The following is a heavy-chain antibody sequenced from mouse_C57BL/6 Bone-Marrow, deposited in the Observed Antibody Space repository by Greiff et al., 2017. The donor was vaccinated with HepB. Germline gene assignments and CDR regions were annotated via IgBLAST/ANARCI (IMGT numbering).Heavy chain of an antibody. V-gene: IGHV14-4*01. J-gene: IGHJ3*01. CDR1: GFNIKDDY. CDR3: TTEDYDYDEGFAY. D-gene: IGHD2-4*01. CDR2: IDPENGDT. Sequence: EVQLQESGAELVRPGASVKLSCTASGFNIKDDYMHWVKQRPEQGLEWIGWIDPENGDTEYASKFQGKATITADTSSNTAYLQLSSLTSEDTAGYYCTTEDYDYDEGFAYWGQGTLVTVSA.